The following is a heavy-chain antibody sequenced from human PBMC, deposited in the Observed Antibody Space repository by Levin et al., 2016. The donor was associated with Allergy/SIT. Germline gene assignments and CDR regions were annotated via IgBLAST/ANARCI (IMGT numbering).Heavy chain of an antibody. CDR3: AKGDGSGSYYLFDY. CDR2: ISGSGGST. J-gene: IGHJ4*02. V-gene: IGHV3-23*01. D-gene: IGHD3-10*01. Sequence: VRQAPGKGLEWVSAISGSGGSTYYADSVKGRFTISRDNSKNTLYLQMNSLRAEDTAVYYCAKGDGSGSYYLFDYWGQGTLVTVSS.